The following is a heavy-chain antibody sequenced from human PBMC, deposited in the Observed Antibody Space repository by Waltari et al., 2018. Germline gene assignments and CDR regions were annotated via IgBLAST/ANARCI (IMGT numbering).Heavy chain of an antibody. CDR2: IIPISGTA. V-gene: IGHV1-69*01. Sequence: QVQLVQSGAEVKNPGSTLKVSCKTSGVPFSTYAISWVRQAPGQGLEWMGIIPISGTADYSQKFQGRITITADESTSTAYMELSGLKSDDTAVYYCATFGGNSNWFDPWGQGTLVTVSS. D-gene: IGHD1-7*01. CDR1: GVPFSTYA. CDR3: ATFGGNSNWFDP. J-gene: IGHJ5*02.